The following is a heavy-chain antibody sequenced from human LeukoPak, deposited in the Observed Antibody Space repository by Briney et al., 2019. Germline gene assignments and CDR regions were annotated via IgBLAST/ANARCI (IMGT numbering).Heavy chain of an antibody. D-gene: IGHD2/OR15-2a*01. CDR1: GFTFSSYG. V-gene: IGHV3-23*01. Sequence: GGSLRLSCAASGFTFSSYGMTWGRQAPGKGLEWVSGISGSDGSTYYSDSVKGRFTISKDNSKNTLYLQMNNLRAEDTARYYCAKNIGGLDYWGQGTLVTVSS. CDR2: ISGSDGST. J-gene: IGHJ4*02. CDR3: AKNIGGLDY.